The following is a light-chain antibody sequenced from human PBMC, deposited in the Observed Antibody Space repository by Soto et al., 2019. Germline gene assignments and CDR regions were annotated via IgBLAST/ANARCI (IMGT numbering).Light chain of an antibody. J-gene: IGKJ4*01. Sequence: IVMTQSPATLSVSPGERVTLSCRASQNINSNLAWYQHKPGQAPRLLIYGAATRATGIPARFSGSGSGTDFTLTINSLQSEDFAVYYCQMYNNWVGTFGGGTKVDNK. CDR1: QNINSN. CDR3: QMYNNWVGT. V-gene: IGKV3-15*01. CDR2: GAA.